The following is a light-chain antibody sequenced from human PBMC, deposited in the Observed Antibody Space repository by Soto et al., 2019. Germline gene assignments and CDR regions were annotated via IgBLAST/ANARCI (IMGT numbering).Light chain of an antibody. J-gene: IGKJ4*01. V-gene: IGKV3-15*01. CDR1: QSVNSN. CDR2: DAS. CDR3: QQYNAWPPLT. Sequence: EIVMTQSPATLSVSPGERATLSCRASQSVNSNLAWYRQKPGQAPRLLISDASTRATGVPARFSGSGSGPELTLTISSLQSEDSGPYYCQQYNAWPPLTFGGGTKVEI.